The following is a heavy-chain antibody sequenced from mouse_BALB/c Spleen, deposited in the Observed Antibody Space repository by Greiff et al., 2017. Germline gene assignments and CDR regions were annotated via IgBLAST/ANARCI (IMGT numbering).Heavy chain of an antibody. V-gene: IGHV1-9*01. CDR3: ARGSHFAY. Sequence: VKLMESGAELMKPGASVKISCKATGYTFSSYWIEWVKQRPGHGLEWIGEILPGSGSTNYNEKFKGKATFTADTSSNTAYMQLSSLTSEDSAVYYCARGSHFAYWGQGTLVTVSA. J-gene: IGHJ3*01. CDR2: ILPGSGST. CDR1: GYTFSSYW. D-gene: IGHD1-1*02.